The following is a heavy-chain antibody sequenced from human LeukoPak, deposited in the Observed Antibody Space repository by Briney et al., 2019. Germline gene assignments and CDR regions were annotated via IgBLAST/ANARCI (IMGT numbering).Heavy chain of an antibody. V-gene: IGHV1-46*01. J-gene: IGHJ4*02. CDR1: GYTFTSYY. D-gene: IGHD1-26*01. Sequence: ASVKVSCKASGYTFTSYYMHWVRQAPGQGLEWMGIINPSGGSTSYAQKFQGRVTMTRDTSTSTVYMELSSLRSEDMAIYYCARDGIVGHYFDYWGQGTLVTVSS. CDR3: ARDGIVGHYFDY. CDR2: INPSGGST.